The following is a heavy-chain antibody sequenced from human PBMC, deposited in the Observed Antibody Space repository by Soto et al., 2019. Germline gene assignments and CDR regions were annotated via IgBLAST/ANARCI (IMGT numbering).Heavy chain of an antibody. CDR3: ARASYYYDSSGYYFEEYFQH. D-gene: IGHD3-22*01. CDR2: INPSGGST. J-gene: IGHJ1*01. Sequence: ASVKVSCKASGYTFTSYYMHWVRQAPGQGLEWMGIINPSGGSTSYAQKFQGRVTMTRDTSTSTVYMELSSLRSEDTAVYYCARASYYYDSSGYYFEEYFQHWGQGTLVTVSS. V-gene: IGHV1-46*03. CDR1: GYTFTSYY.